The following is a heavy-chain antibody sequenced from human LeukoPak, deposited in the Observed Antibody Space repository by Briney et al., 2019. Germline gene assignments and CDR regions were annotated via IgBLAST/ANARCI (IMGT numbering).Heavy chain of an antibody. J-gene: IGHJ1*01. Sequence: SGGSLRLSCAASGFTFTRHAVSWVRQAPGKGLEWVSAISGSGGSTYYADSVKGRFTISRDNSKNTLYLQMNSLRAEDTAVYYCAKDPTYYDFWSGYFEYFQHWGQGTLVTVSS. CDR1: GFTFTRHA. CDR2: ISGSGGST. V-gene: IGHV3-23*01. D-gene: IGHD3-3*01. CDR3: AKDPTYYDFWSGYFEYFQH.